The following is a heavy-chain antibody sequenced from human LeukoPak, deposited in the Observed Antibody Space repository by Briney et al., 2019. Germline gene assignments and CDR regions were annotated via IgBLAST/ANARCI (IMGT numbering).Heavy chain of an antibody. CDR1: GFTFSSYG. J-gene: IGHJ6*02. V-gene: IGHV3-30*18. CDR3: AKDLMGYGGYNVYYYYGMDV. CDR2: ISYGGSNK. D-gene: IGHD4-17*01. Sequence: GRSLRLSCAASGFTFSSYGMHWVRQAPGKGLEWVAVISYGGSNKYYADSVKGRFTISRDNSKNTLYLQMNSLRAEDTAVYYCAKDLMGYGGYNVYYYYGMDVWGQGTTVTVSS.